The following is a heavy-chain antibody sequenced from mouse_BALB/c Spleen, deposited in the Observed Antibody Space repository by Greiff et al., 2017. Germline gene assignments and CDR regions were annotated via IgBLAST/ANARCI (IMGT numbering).Heavy chain of an antibody. D-gene: IGHD2-10*02. CDR1: GFPFSSYD. V-gene: IGHV5-6-3*01. CDR2: INSNGGST. CDR3: ARDKYGNYGSSFAY. J-gene: IGHJ3*01. Sequence: EVKLVESGGGLVQPGGSLKLSCPASGFPFSSYDMSWVRQTPDKRLEWVATINSNGGSTYYPDSVKGRFTISRDNAKNTLYLQMSSLKSEDTAMYYCARDKYGNYGSSFAYWGQGTLVTVSA.